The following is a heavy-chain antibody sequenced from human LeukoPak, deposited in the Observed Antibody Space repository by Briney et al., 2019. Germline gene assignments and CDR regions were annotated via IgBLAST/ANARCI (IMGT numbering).Heavy chain of an antibody. Sequence: SETLSLTCAVSGYSISSGYYWGWIRQPPGKGLEWIGSIYHSGSTYYNPSLKSRVTISVDTSKNQFSLKLSSVTAADTAVYYCARVSGDSSGLLDYWGQGTLVTVSS. CDR1: GYSISSGYY. CDR2: IYHSGST. CDR3: ARVSGDSSGLLDY. J-gene: IGHJ4*02. D-gene: IGHD6-19*01. V-gene: IGHV4-38-2*01.